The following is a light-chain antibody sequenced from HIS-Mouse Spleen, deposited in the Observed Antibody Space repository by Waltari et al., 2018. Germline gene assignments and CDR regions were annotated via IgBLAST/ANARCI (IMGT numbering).Light chain of an antibody. Sequence: SYELTQPPSVSVSPGQTASITCSGDKLGDKYACWYQQKPGQSPVLVIYQDSKLPSGSPERFSGSNSGNTATLTISGTQAMDEADYYCQAWDSSTWVFGGGTKLTVL. V-gene: IGLV3-1*01. CDR2: QDS. CDR3: QAWDSSTWV. J-gene: IGLJ3*02. CDR1: KLGDKY.